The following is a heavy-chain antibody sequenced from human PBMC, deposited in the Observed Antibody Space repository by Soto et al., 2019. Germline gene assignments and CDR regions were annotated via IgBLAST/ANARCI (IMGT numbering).Heavy chain of an antibody. CDR1: GFSLSTDDVG. CDR3: ARSKYSISSFDY. V-gene: IGHV2-5*02. Sequence: SGPTLVNPTQTLTLTCTFSGFSLSTDDVGVGWIRQPPGKALDWLAVIYWDDDKRYSPSLKSRLTITKDASKNQVLLTMTNMDPVDTATYFCARSKYSISSFDYWGQGALVTVSS. J-gene: IGHJ4*02. CDR2: IYWDDDK. D-gene: IGHD6-6*01.